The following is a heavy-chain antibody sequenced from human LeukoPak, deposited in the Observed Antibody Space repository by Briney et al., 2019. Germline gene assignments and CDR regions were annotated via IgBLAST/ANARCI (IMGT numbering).Heavy chain of an antibody. CDR1: GFTFDDYA. CDR2: ISWNSGSI. D-gene: IGHD4-17*01. V-gene: IGHV3-9*01. CDR3: AAVNDYGDYGYY. Sequence: GGSLRPSCAASGFTFDDYAMHWVRQAPGKGLEWVSGISWNSGSIGYADSVKGRFTISRNNAKNSLYLQMNSLRAEDTALYYCAAVNDYGDYGYYWGQGTLVTVSS. J-gene: IGHJ4*02.